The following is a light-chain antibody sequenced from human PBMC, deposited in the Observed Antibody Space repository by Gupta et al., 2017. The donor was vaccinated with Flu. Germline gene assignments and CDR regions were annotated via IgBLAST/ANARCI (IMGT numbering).Light chain of an antibody. CDR2: EAI. Sequence: QSALTQPVSVSGSPGQSVTISCTGTNNDIGRYDYVSWYQHHPGKAPKLILYEAIKRPSGVSDRFSGSKSGKTASLTISGLEAEDEGDYYCCSHTGDSTLIFGSGTSVTV. J-gene: IGLJ1*01. CDR3: CSHTGDSTLI. CDR1: NNDIGRYDY. V-gene: IGLV2-14*01.